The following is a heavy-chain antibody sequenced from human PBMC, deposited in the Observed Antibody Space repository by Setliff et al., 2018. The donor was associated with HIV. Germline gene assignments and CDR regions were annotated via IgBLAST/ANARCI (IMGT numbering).Heavy chain of an antibody. D-gene: IGHD3-10*01. CDR3: ARERGSGSLDAFDI. CDR1: GDSISSSGYY. Sequence: PSETLSLTCTVFGDSISSSGYYWSWIRQHPGKGLEWIGYIHYSGSTSFNPSLKSRVTISVDTSNNQFSLKLRSVTAADTAVYYCARERGSGSLDAFDIWGHGTMVTVSS. CDR2: IHYSGST. V-gene: IGHV4-31*03. J-gene: IGHJ3*02.